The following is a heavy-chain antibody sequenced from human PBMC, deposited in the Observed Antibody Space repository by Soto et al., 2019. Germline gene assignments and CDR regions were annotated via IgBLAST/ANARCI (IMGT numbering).Heavy chain of an antibody. D-gene: IGHD3-10*01. CDR3: ARISDYYGSGSYYRAFDI. Sequence: ESLKISCKGSGYSFTSYWIGWVRQMPGKGLEWMGIIYPGDSDTRYSPSFQGQVTISADKSISTAYLQWSSLKASDTAMYYCARISDYYGSGSYYRAFDIWGQGTMVTVSS. CDR2: IYPGDSDT. V-gene: IGHV5-51*01. CDR1: GYSFTSYW. J-gene: IGHJ3*02.